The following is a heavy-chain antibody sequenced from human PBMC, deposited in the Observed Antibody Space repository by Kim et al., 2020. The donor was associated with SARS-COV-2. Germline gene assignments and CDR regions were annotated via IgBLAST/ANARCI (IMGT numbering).Heavy chain of an antibody. D-gene: IGHD2-15*01. CDR3: ARGEDIVVVVAAPLDY. J-gene: IGHJ4*02. Sequence: SVKGRFTISRDNSKNTLYLQMNSLRAEDTAVYYCARGEDIVVVVAAPLDYWGQGTLVTVSS. V-gene: IGHV3-30*07.